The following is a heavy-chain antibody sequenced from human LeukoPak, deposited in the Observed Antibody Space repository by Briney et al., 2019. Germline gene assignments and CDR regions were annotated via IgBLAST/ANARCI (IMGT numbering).Heavy chain of an antibody. V-gene: IGHV4-59*01. J-gene: IGHJ4*02. Sequence: SETLSLTCTVSGGSISSYYWSWIRQPPGKGLEWIGYIYYSGSTNYNPSLKSRVTISVDTSKNQFSLKLSSVTAADTAVYYCERVLSSSWFDYWGQGTLVTVSS. CDR1: GGSISSYY. CDR2: IYYSGST. D-gene: IGHD6-13*01. CDR3: ERVLSSSWFDY.